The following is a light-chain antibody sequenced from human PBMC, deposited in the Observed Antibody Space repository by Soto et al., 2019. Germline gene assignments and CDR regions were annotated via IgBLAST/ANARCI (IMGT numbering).Light chain of an antibody. CDR3: QQSYSNPLVT. CDR2: GAS. J-gene: IGKJ4*01. Sequence: DIQMTQSPSSLSASVGDRVTITCRASQSINNYLSWYQQKPGKAPNLLIFGASTLQSGVPSRFSGSGSGTDFTLTISSLQPEDFATYYCQQSYSNPLVTFGGGTKVDI. V-gene: IGKV1-39*01. CDR1: QSINNY.